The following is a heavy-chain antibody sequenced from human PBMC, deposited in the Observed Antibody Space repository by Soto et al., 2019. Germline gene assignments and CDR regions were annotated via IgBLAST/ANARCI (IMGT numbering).Heavy chain of an antibody. CDR1: DGSINNGDW. Sequence: QVQLQESGTGLVEPSGTLSLTCNVYDGSINNGDWCSWVRQPPGKGLEWIGEVYHNVNTNYNASLKSRVTVSVDKSRNQFSLRLTSVTPADTAVYYCATRGIVGPIYWGQGTLVTVSS. D-gene: IGHD1-26*01. CDR3: ATRGIVGPIY. J-gene: IGHJ4*02. V-gene: IGHV4-4*02. CDR2: VYHNVNT.